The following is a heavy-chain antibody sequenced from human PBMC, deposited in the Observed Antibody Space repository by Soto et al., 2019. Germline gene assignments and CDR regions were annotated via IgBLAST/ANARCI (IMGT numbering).Heavy chain of an antibody. Sequence: QVQLVQSGAEVKIPGASVKVSCKASGYTFTTYAISWVRQAPGQGLEWMGWISPYNGNTIYAQRFQGRVSMTTDTSTTTAHMELRSLRVDDTAMYYRARVSATGRPFDYWGQGTLVTVSS. CDR3: ARVSATGRPFDY. D-gene: IGHD6-13*01. V-gene: IGHV1-18*04. CDR1: GYTFTTYA. J-gene: IGHJ4*02. CDR2: ISPYNGNT.